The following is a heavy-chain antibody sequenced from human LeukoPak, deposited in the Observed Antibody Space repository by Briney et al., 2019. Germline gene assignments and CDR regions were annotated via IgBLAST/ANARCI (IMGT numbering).Heavy chain of an antibody. V-gene: IGHV1-24*01. CDR2: FDPERGET. J-gene: IGHJ3*02. CDR3: ATVVASGQWLVDDAFDI. CDR1: GYILTQLS. D-gene: IGHD6-19*01. Sequence: ASLKLSCKVSGYILTQLSMHWVRQAPGKGPEWMGGFDPERGETIYAQKFQGRVTMTEDTSADTAFMELSSLRSEDTAVYYCATVVASGQWLVDDAFDIWGQGTMVIVSS.